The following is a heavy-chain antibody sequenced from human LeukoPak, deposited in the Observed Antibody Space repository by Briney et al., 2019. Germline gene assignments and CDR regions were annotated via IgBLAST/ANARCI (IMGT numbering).Heavy chain of an antibody. CDR2: ISGSGGST. V-gene: IGHV3-23*01. CDR1: GFTFSSYA. CDR3: AKKYYYDSSGYYRENDY. Sequence: PGRSLRLSCAASGFTFSSYAMSWVRQAPGKGLEWVSAISGSGGSTYYADSVKGRFTISRDNSKNTLYLQMNSLRAEDTAVYYCAKKYYYDSSGYYRENDYWGQGTLVTVSS. J-gene: IGHJ4*02. D-gene: IGHD3-22*01.